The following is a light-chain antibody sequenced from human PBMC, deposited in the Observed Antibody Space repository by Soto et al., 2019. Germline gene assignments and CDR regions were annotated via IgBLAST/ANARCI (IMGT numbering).Light chain of an antibody. V-gene: IGKV1-9*01. CDR2: AAS. CDR1: QGISSY. J-gene: IGKJ3*01. Sequence: DIPLTQSPSFLSASVGDRVTITCRASQGISSYLAWYQQKPGKAPKLLIYAASTLQSGVPSRFSGSGSGTEFTLTISSLQPEDFATYYCQQLNSYTLFGPGTKVDIK. CDR3: QQLNSYTL.